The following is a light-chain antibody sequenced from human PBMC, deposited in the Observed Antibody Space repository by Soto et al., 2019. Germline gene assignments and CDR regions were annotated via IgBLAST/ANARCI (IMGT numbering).Light chain of an antibody. CDR3: SSYTTSTSFIL. CDR1: SSDIGNYDF. Sequence: QSALTQPASVSGSPGQSITISCTGTSSDIGNYDFVSWYQQVPGTAPKAMIYEVSSRPSGFSNRFSGSKSGNTASLTISGLQAEDEASYYCSSYTTSTSFILFGGGTKLTVL. J-gene: IGLJ2*01. V-gene: IGLV2-14*01. CDR2: EVS.